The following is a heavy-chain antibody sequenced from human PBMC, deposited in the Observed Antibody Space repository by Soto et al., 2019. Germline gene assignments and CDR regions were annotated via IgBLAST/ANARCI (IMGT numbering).Heavy chain of an antibody. CDR1: GYTFTSYA. CDR2: INAGNGNT. D-gene: IGHD3-16*01. J-gene: IGHJ4*02. CDR3: AREAIMITFGGPRILDY. V-gene: IGHV1-3*01. Sequence: VKVSCKASGYTFTSYAMHWVRQAPGQRLEWMGWINAGNGNTKYSQKFQGRVTITRDTSASTAYMELSSLRSEDTAVYYCAREAIMITFGGPRILDYWGQGTLVTVSS.